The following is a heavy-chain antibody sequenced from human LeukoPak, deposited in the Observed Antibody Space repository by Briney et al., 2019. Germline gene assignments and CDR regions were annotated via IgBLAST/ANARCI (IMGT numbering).Heavy chain of an antibody. CDR1: GFTFSSSW. J-gene: IGHJ4*02. CDR3: ARDVRPDY. D-gene: IGHD6-6*01. CDR2: IKQDGTEK. Sequence: GGSLRLSCAASGFTFSSSWMSWVRQAPGERLEWVPNIKQDGTEKYYMESVKGRFSISRDNAKNSLYLQMNALRAEDTAVYYCARDVRPDYWGQGTLVTVST. V-gene: IGHV3-7*04.